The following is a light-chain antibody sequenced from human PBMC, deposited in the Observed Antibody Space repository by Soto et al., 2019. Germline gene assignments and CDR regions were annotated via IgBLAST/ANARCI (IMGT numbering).Light chain of an antibody. CDR3: QQYSASPLT. J-gene: IGKJ1*01. CDR2: GAS. V-gene: IGKV3-20*01. CDR1: QSVSSN. Sequence: PGTLSLSPGDRATLSCSASQSVSSNLAWYQQKPGQAPRLLIYGASTRATGIPARFSGSGSGTDFTLTISRLEPEDFAVYFCQQYSASPLTFGQGTKVDI.